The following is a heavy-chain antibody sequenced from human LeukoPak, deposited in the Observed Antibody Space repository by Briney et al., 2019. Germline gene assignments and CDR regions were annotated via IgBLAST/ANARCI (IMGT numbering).Heavy chain of an antibody. V-gene: IGHV4-31*03. CDR1: GGSISSGGYY. Sequence: SETLSLTCTVSGGSISSGGYYWSWIRQHPGKGLEWIGYIYYSGSTYYNPSLKGRVTISVDTSKNQFSLKLSSVTAADTAVYYCARGGKSGSYGYYFDYWGQGTLVTVSS. CDR3: ARGGKSGSYGYYFDY. CDR2: IYYSGST. D-gene: IGHD1-26*01. J-gene: IGHJ4*02.